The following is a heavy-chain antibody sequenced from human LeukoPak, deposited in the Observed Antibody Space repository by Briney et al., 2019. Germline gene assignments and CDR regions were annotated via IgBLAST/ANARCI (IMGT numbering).Heavy chain of an antibody. J-gene: IGHJ4*02. CDR1: GFTFSSYA. CDR2: ISYDGSNK. Sequence: GRSLRLSCAASGFTFSSYAMHWVRQAPGKGLEWVAVISYDGSNKYYADSVKGRFTISRDNSKNTLYLQMNSLRAEDTAVYYCAKVPRPVYYFDYWAREPWSPSPQ. CDR3: AKVPRPVYYFDY. D-gene: IGHD6-6*01. V-gene: IGHV3-30-3*01.